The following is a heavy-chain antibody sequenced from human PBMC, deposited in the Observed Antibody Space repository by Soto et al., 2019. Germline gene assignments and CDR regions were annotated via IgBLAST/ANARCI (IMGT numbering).Heavy chain of an antibody. Sequence: QITLKESGPTLVKPTQTLTLTCTFSGFSLSTSGVGVGWIRQPPGKALEWLALIYWDDDKRYSPSLKSRLTITNDTPKNPVVLTMTNMDPVDTATYYCAHSSALTSFDYWGQGTLVTVSS. CDR2: IYWDDDK. D-gene: IGHD3-16*01. CDR3: AHSSALTSFDY. J-gene: IGHJ4*02. CDR1: GFSLSTSGVG. V-gene: IGHV2-5*02.